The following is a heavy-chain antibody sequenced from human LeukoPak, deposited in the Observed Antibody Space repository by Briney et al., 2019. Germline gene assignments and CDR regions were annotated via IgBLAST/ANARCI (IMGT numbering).Heavy chain of an antibody. CDR1: GGSISNSGYY. CDR3: ARRRAAAGPFDY. Sequence: ASETLSLTCAVSGGSISNSGYYWAWIRQPPGKGLEYIGNIHYSDSALYNPSLQSRATILGDTSKNQFSLRLSSLTAADTAVYYCARRRAAAGPFDYWGQGTLVTVSS. J-gene: IGHJ4*02. V-gene: IGHV4-39*01. CDR2: IHYSDSA. D-gene: IGHD6-13*01.